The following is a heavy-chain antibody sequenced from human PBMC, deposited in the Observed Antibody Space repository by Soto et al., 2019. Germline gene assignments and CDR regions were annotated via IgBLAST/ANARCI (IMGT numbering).Heavy chain of an antibody. D-gene: IGHD3-22*01. Sequence: EVQLVESGGGLVKPGGSLRLSCAASGFTFSNAWMSWVRQAPGKGLEWVGGIKSKTDGGTTDYAAPVKGRFTISRDESKNTLYLQMNSLKTEDTAVYYCTTAYDSSGYYYYYGMDVWGQGTTVTVSS. J-gene: IGHJ6*02. CDR3: TTAYDSSGYYYYYGMDV. CDR2: IKSKTDGGTT. CDR1: GFTFSNAW. V-gene: IGHV3-15*01.